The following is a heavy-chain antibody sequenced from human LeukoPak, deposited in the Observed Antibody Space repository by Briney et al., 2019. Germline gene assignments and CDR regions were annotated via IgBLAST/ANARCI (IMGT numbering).Heavy chain of an antibody. D-gene: IGHD2-2*01. J-gene: IGHJ4*02. CDR1: GFTFSSYG. V-gene: IGHV3-30*18. CDR3: AKVVVPAARFDY. Sequence: GGSLRLSCAASGFTFSSYGMHWVRQAPGKGLEWVAVISYDGSNKYYADSVKGRFTISRDNSKNTLYLQMNSLRAEDTAVYYCAKVVVPAARFDYWGQGTLVTVSS. CDR2: ISYDGSNK.